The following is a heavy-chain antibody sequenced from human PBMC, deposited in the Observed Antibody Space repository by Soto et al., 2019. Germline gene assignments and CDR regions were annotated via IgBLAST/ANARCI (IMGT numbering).Heavy chain of an antibody. CDR2: VYHNGNT. D-gene: IGHD1-26*01. CDR3: ATRGIVGPIH. V-gene: IGHV4-4*02. CDR1: DGSINNGDW. Sequence: QVQLQESGTGLVEPSGTLSLTCNVYDGSINNGDWCSWVRQPPGKGLEWIGEVYHNGNTNYNASLKSRVTVSVDKSRNQFSLRLTSVTPADTAVYYCATRGIVGPIHWGQATLVTVSS. J-gene: IGHJ4*02.